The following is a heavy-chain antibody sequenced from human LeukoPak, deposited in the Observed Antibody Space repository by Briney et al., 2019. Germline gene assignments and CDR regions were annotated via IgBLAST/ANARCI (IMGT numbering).Heavy chain of an antibody. V-gene: IGHV4-59*12. CDR2: IYYSGST. CDR1: GGSISNYY. D-gene: IGHD6-19*01. CDR3: ARDASSGWPN. J-gene: IGHJ4*02. Sequence: SETLSLTCSVSGGSISNYYWTWIRQPPGKGLEWIGYIYYSGSTYYNPSLKSRVTISVDTSKNQFSLKLSSVTAADTAVYYCARDASSGWPNWGQGTLVTVSS.